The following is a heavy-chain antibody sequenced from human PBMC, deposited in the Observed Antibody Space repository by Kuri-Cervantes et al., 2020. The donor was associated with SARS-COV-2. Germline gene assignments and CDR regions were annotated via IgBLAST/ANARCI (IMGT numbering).Heavy chain of an antibody. V-gene: IGHV3-53*01. J-gene: IGHJ3*02. CDR1: GFTVSSNY. Sequence: ETLSLTCAASGFTVSSNYMSWVRQAPGKGLEWVSVIYSGGSTYYADSVKGRFTISRDNSKNTLYLQMNSLRAEDTAVYYCARENYYDSSVGVAFDIWGQGTMVTVSS. CDR3: ARENYYDSSVGVAFDI. CDR2: IYSGGST. D-gene: IGHD3-22*01.